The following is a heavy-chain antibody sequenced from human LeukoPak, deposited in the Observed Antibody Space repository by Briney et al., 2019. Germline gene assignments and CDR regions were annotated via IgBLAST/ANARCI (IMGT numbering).Heavy chain of an antibody. Sequence: ASVKVSCKASGYTFTGYYMHWVRQAPGQGLEWMGWINPNSGGTNYAQKFQGRVTTTRDTSISTAYMELSRLRSDDTAVYYCARVQLERNGIDYWGQGTLVTVSS. CDR2: INPNSGGT. D-gene: IGHD1-1*01. CDR1: GYTFTGYY. CDR3: ARVQLERNGIDY. J-gene: IGHJ4*02. V-gene: IGHV1-2*02.